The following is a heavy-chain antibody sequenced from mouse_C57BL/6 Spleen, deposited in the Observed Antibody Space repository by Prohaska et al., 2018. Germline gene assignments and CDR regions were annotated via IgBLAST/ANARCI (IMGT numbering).Heavy chain of an antibody. J-gene: IGHJ3*01. CDR2: ISSCSSTI. V-gene: IGHV5-17*01. CDR1: GFTFSDYG. Sequence: GGGLVKPGGSLKLSCAASGFTFSDYGMHWVRQAPEKGLEWVAYISSCSSTIYYADTVKGRFTISRDNAKNTLFLQMTSLRSEDTAMDYCARSNRAWFAYWGQGTLVTVSA. D-gene: IGHD4-1*01. CDR3: ARSNRAWFAY.